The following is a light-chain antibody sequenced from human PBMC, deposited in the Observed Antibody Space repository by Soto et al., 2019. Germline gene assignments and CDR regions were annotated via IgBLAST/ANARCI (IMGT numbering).Light chain of an antibody. V-gene: IGLV2-14*01. CDR3: SSYTSTSTLV. CDR1: SSDVGDYNY. J-gene: IGLJ1*01. CDR2: DVS. Sequence: QSALTRPASVSGSPGQSITISCTGTSSDVGDYNYVSWYQQHPGKAPKLLIYDVSNRPSGISNRFSDSKSGNTASLTISGLQAEDEADYYCSSYTSTSTLVFGTGTKLTVL.